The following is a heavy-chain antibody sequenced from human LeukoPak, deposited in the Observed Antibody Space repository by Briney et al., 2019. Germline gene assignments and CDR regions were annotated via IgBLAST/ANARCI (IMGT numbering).Heavy chain of an antibody. CDR1: GYSISSVYY. V-gene: IGHV4-38-2*02. Sequence: SGSLSLTCTVSGYSISSVYYWGWFRQLPGKGLSGIGRIYHSGSTCYSPSLKSRVTISVDTSKNQFALKLSSVTAAETAVCYCASYFSSTSCFASDAFDIWGQGTMVTVSS. CDR2: IYHSGST. CDR3: ASYFSSTSCFASDAFDI. D-gene: IGHD2-2*01. J-gene: IGHJ3*02.